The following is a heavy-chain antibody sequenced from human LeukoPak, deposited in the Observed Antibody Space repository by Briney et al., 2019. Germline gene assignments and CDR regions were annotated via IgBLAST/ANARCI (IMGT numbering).Heavy chain of an antibody. CDR3: ATQRRYTGYDDY. V-gene: IGHV4-39*01. D-gene: IGHD5-12*01. CDR2: IYYSGST. CDR1: GGSISSNSYY. Sequence: PSETLSLTCTVSGGSISSNSYYWGWIRQPPGKGLEWIGSIYYSGSTYYNPSLKSRVTISVDTSKNQFSLKLNSVTAADTAVYYCATQRRYTGYDDYWGQGTLVTASS. J-gene: IGHJ4*02.